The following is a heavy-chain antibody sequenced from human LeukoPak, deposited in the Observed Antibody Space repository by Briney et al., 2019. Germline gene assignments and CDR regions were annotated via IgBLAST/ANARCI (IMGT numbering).Heavy chain of an antibody. CDR3: ARAKGLRFLEWFDY. V-gene: IGHV4-31*03. J-gene: IGHJ5*01. CDR2: IYYSGST. CDR1: GGSISSGGYY. Sequence: PSETLSLTCTVSGGSISSGGYYWSWIRQHPGKGLEWIGYIYYSGSTYYNPSLKSRVTISVDTSKNQFSLKLSSVTAADTAVYYCARAKGLRFLEWFDYWGQGTLVTVSS. D-gene: IGHD3-3*01.